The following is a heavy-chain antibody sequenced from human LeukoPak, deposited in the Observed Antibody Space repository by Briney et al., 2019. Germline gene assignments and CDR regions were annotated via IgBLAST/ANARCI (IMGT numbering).Heavy chain of an antibody. CDR2: ISGSGGST. V-gene: IGHV3-23*01. D-gene: IGHD2-2*01. CDR1: GFTFSSYA. CDR3: AKGRDIVVVPNWFDP. Sequence: QSGGSLRLSCAASGFTFSSYAMSWVRQAPGKGLEWVSAISGSGGSTYYADSVKGRFTISRDNSKNTLYLQMNSLRAEDTAVYYCAKGRDIVVVPNWFDPWGQGTLVTVSS. J-gene: IGHJ5*02.